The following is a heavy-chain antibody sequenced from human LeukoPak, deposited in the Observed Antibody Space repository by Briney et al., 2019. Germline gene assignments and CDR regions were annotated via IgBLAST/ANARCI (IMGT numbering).Heavy chain of an antibody. J-gene: IGHJ4*02. D-gene: IGHD3-16*01. CDR1: GYTFTNYG. Sequence: ASVKVSCKASGYTFTNYGIGWVRQAPAQGLEWMGWISTYNGNTNYAQKFQGRVTMTTVTSTSTAYMELRSLRSDDTAVYYCAIDRGYLGNWGQGTLVTVSS. V-gene: IGHV1-18*01. CDR3: AIDRGYLGN. CDR2: ISTYNGNT.